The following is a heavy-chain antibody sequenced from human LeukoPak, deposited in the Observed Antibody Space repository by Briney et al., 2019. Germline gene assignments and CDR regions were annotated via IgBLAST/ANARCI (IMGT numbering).Heavy chain of an antibody. Sequence: GASVKVSCKASGYTFINYYMHWVRQAPGQGLEWMGIINPSGGSTSCGQKFQGRVTMTRDMSTSTFYMELSSLRFEDTAVYYCARGPHPRIAAAAGENWFDPWGQGTLVTVSS. CDR2: INPSGGST. D-gene: IGHD6-13*01. J-gene: IGHJ5*02. CDR1: GYTFINYY. V-gene: IGHV1-46*01. CDR3: ARGPHPRIAAAAGENWFDP.